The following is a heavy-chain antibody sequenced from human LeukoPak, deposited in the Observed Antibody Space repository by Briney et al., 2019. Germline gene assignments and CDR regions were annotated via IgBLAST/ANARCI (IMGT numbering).Heavy chain of an antibody. CDR1: GFTFSSYG. J-gene: IGHJ4*02. V-gene: IGHV3-33*01. Sequence: GGSLRLSCAASGFTFSSYGMHWVRQAPGKGLEWVAVIWYDGSNKYYADSVEGRFTISRDNSKNTLYLQMNSLRAEDTAVYYCARAHLYCSGGSCYLIDYWGQGTLVTVSS. CDR2: IWYDGSNK. D-gene: IGHD2-15*01. CDR3: ARAHLYCSGGSCYLIDY.